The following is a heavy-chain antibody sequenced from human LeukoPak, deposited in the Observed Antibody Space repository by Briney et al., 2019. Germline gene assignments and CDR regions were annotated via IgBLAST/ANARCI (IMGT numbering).Heavy chain of an antibody. J-gene: IGHJ6*02. CDR2: IRSKGHGGTT. D-gene: IGHD2-15*01. Sequence: GGSLRLSCTTSGFTFGDYAMSWVRQAPGKGLEWVGFIRSKGHGGTTEYAASVRGRLTISRDDSKSVAYLQMNSLKTEDTAVYYCTRLGNYCSGGSCFPNSYYYGMDVWGQGTTVAVSS. CDR3: TRLGNYCSGGSCFPNSYYYGMDV. V-gene: IGHV3-49*04. CDR1: GFTFGDYA.